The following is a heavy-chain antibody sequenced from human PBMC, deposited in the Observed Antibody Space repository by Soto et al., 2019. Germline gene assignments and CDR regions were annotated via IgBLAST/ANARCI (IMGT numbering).Heavy chain of an antibody. J-gene: IGHJ4*02. CDR1: GFTFSHYA. V-gene: IGHV3-30*18. D-gene: IGHD2-2*01. CDR3: AKGILGYCSSTSCYGYY. Sequence: GGSLRLSCVASGFTFSHYAMYWVRQAPGKGLEWVALISFDGSSEYYADSVKGRFTISRDNSKNTLYLQMNSLRAEDTAVYYCAKGILGYCSSTSCYGYYWGQGTLVTVSS. CDR2: ISFDGSSE.